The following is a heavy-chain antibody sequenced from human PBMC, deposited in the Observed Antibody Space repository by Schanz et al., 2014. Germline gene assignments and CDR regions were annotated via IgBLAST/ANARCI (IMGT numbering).Heavy chain of an antibody. CDR1: GGSVSGYF. J-gene: IGHJ6*02. D-gene: IGHD2-15*01. Sequence: VQLQQWGAGRLRPAETLSLTCAVYGGSVSGYFWTWIRQSPRKGLEWIGEINYSGSAHDNPFLTRRHTISNDESKSQLSLKMKSVSAAETAVYYCARGERYCSGGGCQYPYIYGGMDVWGQGTTVTVSS. CDR3: ARGERYCSGGGCQYPYIYGGMDV. V-gene: IGHV4-34*01. CDR2: INYSGSA.